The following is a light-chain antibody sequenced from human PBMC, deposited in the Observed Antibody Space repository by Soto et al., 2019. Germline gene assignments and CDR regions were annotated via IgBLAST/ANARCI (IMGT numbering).Light chain of an antibody. V-gene: IGLV2-14*01. CDR2: DVS. CDR1: SSDVGGYKY. Sequence: LTQPASVSGSPGQSIAISCTGTSSDVGGYKYVSWYQQYPGKAPKLMIYDVSNRPSGVSDRFSGSKSGNTASLTISGLQSEDEADYYCSSYTSSSSYVFGTGTKVTVL. CDR3: SSYTSSSSYV. J-gene: IGLJ1*01.